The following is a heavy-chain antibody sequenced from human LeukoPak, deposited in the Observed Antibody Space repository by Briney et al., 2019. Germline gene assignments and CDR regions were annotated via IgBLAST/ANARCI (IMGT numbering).Heavy chain of an antibody. Sequence: PGRSLRLSCAASGFTFSSYAMHWVRQAPGKGLEWVAVISYDGSNKYYADSVKGRFTISRDNSKNTLYLQMNSLRAEDTAVYYCARSLPSGWYFDYWGQGTLVTVSS. CDR3: ARSLPSGWYFDY. CDR2: ISYDGSNK. V-gene: IGHV3-30-3*01. D-gene: IGHD6-19*01. CDR1: GFTFSSYA. J-gene: IGHJ4*02.